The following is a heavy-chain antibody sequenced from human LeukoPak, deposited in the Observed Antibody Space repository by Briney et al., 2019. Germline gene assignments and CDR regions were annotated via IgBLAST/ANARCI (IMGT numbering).Heavy chain of an antibody. V-gene: IGHV4-59*12. CDR3: ARALVVVPAAIRG. D-gene: IGHD2-2*01. J-gene: IGHJ4*02. Sequence: PSETLSLTCTVSGGSISSYYWSWIRQPPGKGLEWIGYIYYSGSTNYNPSLKSRVTISVDTSKNQFSLKLSSVTAADTAVYYCARALVVVPAAIRGWGQGTLVTVSS. CDR1: GGSISSYY. CDR2: IYYSGST.